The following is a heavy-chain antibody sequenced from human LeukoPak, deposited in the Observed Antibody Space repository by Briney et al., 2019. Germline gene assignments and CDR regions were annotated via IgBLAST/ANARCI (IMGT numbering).Heavy chain of an antibody. CDR1: GGTFSSYA. CDR3: ARLFFEDYYGSGSYYNLYFDY. J-gene: IGHJ4*02. V-gene: IGHV1-69*06. D-gene: IGHD3-10*01. Sequence: ASVKVSCKASGGTFSSYAISWVRQAPGQGLEWMGGIIPIFGTANYAQKFHGRVTITADKSTSTAYMELSSLRSEDTAVYYCARLFFEDYYGSGSYYNLYFDYWGQGTLVTVSS. CDR2: IIPIFGTA.